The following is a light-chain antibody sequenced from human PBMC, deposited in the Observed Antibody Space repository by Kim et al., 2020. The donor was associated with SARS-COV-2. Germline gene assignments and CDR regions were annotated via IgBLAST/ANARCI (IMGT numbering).Light chain of an antibody. CDR2: RHN. V-gene: IGLV1-47*01. J-gene: IGLJ3*02. Sequence: GQRVALSFSGSSAHVDGNSVSWYHHFPGPAPTLLIYRHNQRPSGVSDRFSGSKSGPSASLAIDGLRSDDEAVYYCAAWDDRLNGPVFGGGTQLTVL. CDR1: SAHVDGNS. CDR3: AAWDDRLNGPV.